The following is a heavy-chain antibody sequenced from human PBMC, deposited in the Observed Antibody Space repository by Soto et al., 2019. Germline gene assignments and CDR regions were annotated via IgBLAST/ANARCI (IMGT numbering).Heavy chain of an antibody. J-gene: IGHJ5*02. CDR1: GYTFTRYT. D-gene: IGHD2-15*01. Sequence: ASVKVSCKASGYTFTRYTTNWVRQAPGQRLEWMGWINPDNGNTKSSQKFQDRVIITRDTSASTAYMDLSSLRSEDTAVYYCARGIATGQLDPWGQGTLVTVSS. CDR3: ARGIATGQLDP. V-gene: IGHV1-3*01. CDR2: INPDNGNT.